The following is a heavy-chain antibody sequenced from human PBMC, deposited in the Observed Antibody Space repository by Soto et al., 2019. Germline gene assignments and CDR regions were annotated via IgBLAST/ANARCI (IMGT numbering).Heavy chain of an antibody. D-gene: IGHD3-22*01. V-gene: IGHV4-38-2*01. CDR2: IYHSGST. Sequence: PSETLSLTCAVSGYSISSGYYWGWIRQPPGKGLEWIGSIYHSGSTYYNPSLKSRVTISVDTSKNQFSLKLSSVTAADTAVYYCARLGITMIVVVSWGQGTLVTVSS. CDR3: ARLGITMIVVVS. J-gene: IGHJ4*02. CDR1: GYSISSGYY.